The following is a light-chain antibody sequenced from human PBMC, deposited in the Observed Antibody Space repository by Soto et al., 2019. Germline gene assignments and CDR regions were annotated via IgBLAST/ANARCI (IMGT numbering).Light chain of an antibody. CDR2: AVS. CDR1: QEITNW. CDR3: NQSSAFPLT. Sequence: DIPMTPSPSSVSASVGDRFPISCRASQEITNWLAWYQQKPGKAPQLVIYAVSYVQSGVPSSISGSGSGTDFTLTISSLQPEGFATYFCNQSSAFPLTFGGGTKVDIK. V-gene: IGKV1-12*01. J-gene: IGKJ4*01.